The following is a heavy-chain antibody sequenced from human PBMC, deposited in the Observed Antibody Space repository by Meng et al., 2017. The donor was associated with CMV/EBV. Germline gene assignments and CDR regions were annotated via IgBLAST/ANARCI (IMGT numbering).Heavy chain of an antibody. CDR2: IKQDGSEK. Sequence: GGSLRLSCAASGFTFSSYWMSWVRQAPGKGLEWVANIKQDGSEKYYVDSVKGRFTISRDNAKNSLYLQMNSLRAEDTAVYYCARGVKSGYSGYDLAVCYFDYWGQGTLVTVSS. D-gene: IGHD5-12*01. V-gene: IGHV3-7*01. CDR3: ARGVKSGYSGYDLAVCYFDY. J-gene: IGHJ4*02. CDR1: GFTFSSYW.